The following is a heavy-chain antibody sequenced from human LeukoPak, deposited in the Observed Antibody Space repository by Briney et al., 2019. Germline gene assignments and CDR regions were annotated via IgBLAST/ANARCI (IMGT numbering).Heavy chain of an antibody. CDR3: TTEGDGYNKGYS. V-gene: IGHV3-15*01. D-gene: IGHD5-24*01. CDR1: GFTISNDW. J-gene: IGHJ4*02. CDR2: IRRKTDGGTA. Sequence: GESLRLSCTASGFTISNDWMSWVRRAPGKGLEWVGRIRRKTDGGTADYVAAVQGRFTVSRDDTENRLYLQMNSLRTEDTAVYYCTTEGDGYNKGYSWGQGTLVTVSS.